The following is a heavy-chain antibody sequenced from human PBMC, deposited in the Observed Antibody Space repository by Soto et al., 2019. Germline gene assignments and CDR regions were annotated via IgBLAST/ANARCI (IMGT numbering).Heavy chain of an antibody. CDR3: AKDRAAASTRYCDX. D-gene: IGHD6-13*01. CDR2: ISCSGGRT. J-gene: IGHJ4*02. V-gene: IGHV3-23*01. CDR1: GFTFSSYA. Sequence: PEGSRRLSCAASGFTFSSYAMSWVRQAPGTWRACVAAISCSGGRTYYAYSVTGRFTISRDNSKNTLYLQMNSMRAEETAVYYCAKDRAAASTRYCDXLGRGTLGAVSX.